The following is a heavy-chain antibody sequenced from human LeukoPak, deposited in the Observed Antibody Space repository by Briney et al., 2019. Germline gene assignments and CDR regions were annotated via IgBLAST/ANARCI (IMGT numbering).Heavy chain of an antibody. Sequence: GASVKVSCKASGYTFTGYYMHWVRQAPGQGLEWMGWINPNSGGTNYAQKFQGRVTMTRDTSISTAYMELSRLRSDDAAVYYCARDLGSTSPYYYYYYYMDVWGKGTTVTVSS. D-gene: IGHD2-2*01. CDR1: GYTFTGYY. CDR2: INPNSGGT. CDR3: ARDLGSTSPYYYYYYYMDV. J-gene: IGHJ6*03. V-gene: IGHV1-2*02.